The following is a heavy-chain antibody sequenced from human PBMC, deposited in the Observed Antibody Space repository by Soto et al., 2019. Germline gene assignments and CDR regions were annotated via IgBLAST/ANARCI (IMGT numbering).Heavy chain of an antibody. CDR3: AKRDLGELFISQALASYFDY. J-gene: IGHJ4*02. Sequence: PGGSLRLSCAASGFTFSSYAMTWVRQAPGKGLEWVSVISGSGGSTYYADSVKGRFTISRDNSRNRLYLQMNSLRAEDTAVYYCAKRDLGELFISQALASYFDYWGQGTLVTVSS. CDR1: GFTFSSYA. CDR2: ISGSGGST. D-gene: IGHD3-16*01. V-gene: IGHV3-23*01.